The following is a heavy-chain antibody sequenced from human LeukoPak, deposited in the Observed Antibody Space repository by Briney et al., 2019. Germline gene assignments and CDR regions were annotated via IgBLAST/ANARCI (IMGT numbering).Heavy chain of an antibody. D-gene: IGHD3-16*01. J-gene: IGHJ4*02. CDR3: ARDSRGGGPDFDY. CDR2: IHNSGTT. Sequence: PSETLSLTCTVSGGSISNPFWAWIRQPPGKGLEWIGYIHNSGTTKYNLTLESRVAISLDTSRNQFSLKLSSVTDADTAIYYCARDSRGGGPDFDYWGQGTLVTVSS. CDR1: GGSISNPF. V-gene: IGHV4-59*11.